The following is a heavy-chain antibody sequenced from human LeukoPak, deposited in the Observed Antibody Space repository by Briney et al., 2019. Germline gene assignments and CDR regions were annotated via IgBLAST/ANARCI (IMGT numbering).Heavy chain of an antibody. CDR1: GGTFSSYA. CDR2: NIPIFGTA. D-gene: IGHD3-22*01. J-gene: IGHJ5*02. V-gene: IGHV1-69*05. Sequence: SVKVFCRASGGTFSSYAISWVRQAPGQGLEWMGGNIPIFGTANYAQKFQGRVTITTDESTSTAYMELSSLRSEDTAVYYCARGLMTDYYDSSGLYAGFDPWGQGTLVTVSS. CDR3: ARGLMTDYYDSSGLYAGFDP.